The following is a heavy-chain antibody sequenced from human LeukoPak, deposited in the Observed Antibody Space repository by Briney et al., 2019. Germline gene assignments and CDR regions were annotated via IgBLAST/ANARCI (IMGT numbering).Heavy chain of an antibody. Sequence: GGSLRLSCAASEFTFSSYAMSWVRQAPGKGLEWVSAISGSGGSTYYADSVKGRFTISRDNSKNTLYLQMNSLRVEDTAVYYCTKEETAMVLYNWFDPWGQGTLVTVSS. CDR3: TKEETAMVLYNWFDP. D-gene: IGHD5-18*01. J-gene: IGHJ5*02. CDR2: ISGSGGST. V-gene: IGHV3-23*01. CDR1: EFTFSSYA.